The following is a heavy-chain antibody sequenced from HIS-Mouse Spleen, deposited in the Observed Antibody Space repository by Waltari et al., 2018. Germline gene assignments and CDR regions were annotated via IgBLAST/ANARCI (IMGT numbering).Heavy chain of an antibody. CDR2: IYYSRGT. V-gene: IGHV4-39*07. J-gene: IGHJ2*01. D-gene: IGHD6-13*01. CDR3: AREIPYSSSWYDWYFDL. CDR1: GGSISSSSYY. Sequence: QLQLQESGPGLVKPSETLSLTCTVSGGSISSSSYYWGWIRQPPGKGREWSGRIYYSRGTYYNPSLKSRVTISVETSKNQFSLKLSSVTAADTAVYYCAREIPYSSSWYDWYFDLWGRGTLVTVSS.